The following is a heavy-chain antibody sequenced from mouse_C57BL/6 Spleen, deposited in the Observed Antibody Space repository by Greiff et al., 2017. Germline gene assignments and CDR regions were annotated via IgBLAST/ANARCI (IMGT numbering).Heavy chain of an antibody. D-gene: IGHD1-1*01. CDR2: ISSGGDYI. CDR1: GFTFSRYA. V-gene: IGHV5-9-1*02. Sequence: EVHLVESGEGLVKPGGSLKLSCAASGFTFSRYAMSWVRQTPEKRLEWVAYISSGGDYIYYADTVKGRFTISRDNARNTLYLQMSSLKSEDTAMYYCTRDRSTVVAPYAMDYWGQGTSVTVSS. J-gene: IGHJ4*01. CDR3: TRDRSTVVAPYAMDY.